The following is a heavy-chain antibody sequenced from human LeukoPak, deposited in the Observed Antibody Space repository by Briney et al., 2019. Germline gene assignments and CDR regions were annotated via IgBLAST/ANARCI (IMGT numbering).Heavy chain of an antibody. CDR3: ARVEGTHSGSIQSLVVDAFDI. V-gene: IGHV3-21*01. CDR1: GFTFSSYS. CDR2: ISSSSSYI. J-gene: IGHJ3*02. Sequence: PGGSLRLSCAASGFTFSSYSMNWVRQAPGKGLEWVSSISSSSSYIYYADSVKGRFTISRDNAKNSLYLQMNSLRAEDTAVYYCARVEGTHSGSIQSLVVDAFDIWGQGTMVTVSS. D-gene: IGHD1-26*01.